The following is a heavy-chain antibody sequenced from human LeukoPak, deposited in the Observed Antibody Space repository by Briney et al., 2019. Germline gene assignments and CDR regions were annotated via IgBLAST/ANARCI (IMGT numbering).Heavy chain of an antibody. V-gene: IGHV3-21*01. CDR2: ISSSSSYI. CDR3: ASSLAAAGKGTFDI. J-gene: IGHJ3*02. Sequence: GSLRLSCAASEFTFSSYSMNWVRQAPGKGLEWVSSISSSSSYIYYADPVKGRFTISRDNAKNSLYLQMNSLRAEDTAVYYCASSLAAAGKGTFDIWGQGTMVTVSS. CDR1: EFTFSSYS. D-gene: IGHD6-13*01.